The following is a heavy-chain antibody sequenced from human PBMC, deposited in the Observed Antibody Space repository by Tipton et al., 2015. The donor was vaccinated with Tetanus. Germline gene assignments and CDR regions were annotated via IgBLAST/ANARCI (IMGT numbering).Heavy chain of an antibody. D-gene: IGHD4-17*01. Sequence: GLVKPSETLSLSCAVYGGSLSGYHWSWIRQPPGKGLEWIGEINPSGGGSSNYDPSLKSRVTFSVDTSKNQFSLMLRSVTAADTAIYYCARLGLRYVPRHFDNWGQGTLVTV. J-gene: IGHJ4*02. CDR3: ARLGLRYVPRHFDN. V-gene: IGHV4-34*01. CDR1: GGSLSGYH. CDR2: INPSGGGSS.